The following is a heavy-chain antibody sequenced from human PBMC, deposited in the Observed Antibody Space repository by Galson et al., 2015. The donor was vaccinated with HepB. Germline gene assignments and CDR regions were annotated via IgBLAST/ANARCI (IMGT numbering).Heavy chain of an antibody. CDR1: GFTFSDYY. CDR2: IKSKTDGGTT. J-gene: IGHJ3*02. CDR3: TTDYPRGYSSSPRDAFDI. Sequence: SLRLSCAASGFTFSDYYMSWIRQAPGKGLEWVGRIKSKTDGGTTDYAAPVKGRFTISRDDSKNTLYLQMNSLKTEDTAVYYCTTDYPRGYSSSPRDAFDIWGQGTMVTVSS. D-gene: IGHD6-6*01. V-gene: IGHV3-15*01.